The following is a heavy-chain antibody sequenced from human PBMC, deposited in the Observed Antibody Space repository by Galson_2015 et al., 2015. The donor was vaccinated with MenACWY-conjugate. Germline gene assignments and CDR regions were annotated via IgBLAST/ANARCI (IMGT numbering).Heavy chain of an antibody. CDR1: GFTFSTYG. CDR2: ISSGSSTI. V-gene: IGHV3-48*02. J-gene: IGHJ4*03. Sequence: SLRLSCAASGFTFSTYGMNWVRQAPGKGLEWVSYISSGSSTIYYADSVKGRFTISRDNAKNSLYLQMNSLRDEDTAVYYCAAGNYGDFDYWGQGTTVTVSS. D-gene: IGHD4-17*01. CDR3: AAGNYGDFDY.